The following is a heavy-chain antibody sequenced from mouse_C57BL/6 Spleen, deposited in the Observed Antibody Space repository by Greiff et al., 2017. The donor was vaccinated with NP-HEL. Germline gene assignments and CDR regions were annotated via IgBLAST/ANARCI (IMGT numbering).Heavy chain of an antibody. CDR2: IYPGDGDT. CDR1: GYAFSSSW. D-gene: IGHD2-5*01. Sequence: VQLVESGPELVKPGASVKISCKASGYAFSSSWMNWVKQRPGKGLEWIGRIYPGDGDTNYNGKFKGKATLTADKSSSTAYMQLSSLTSEDSAVYFCARRSNLWYFDVWGTGTTVTVSS. CDR3: ARRSNLWYFDV. V-gene: IGHV1-82*01. J-gene: IGHJ1*03.